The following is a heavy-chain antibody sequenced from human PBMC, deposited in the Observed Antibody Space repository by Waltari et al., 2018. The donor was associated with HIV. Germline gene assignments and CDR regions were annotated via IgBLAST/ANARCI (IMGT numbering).Heavy chain of an antibody. Sequence: VQLVESGGGVVQPGRSLRLSCAASGFTFSGSSLHWVRQAPVKGLEWVAVISYDGSNKYDPESVKVRFTISRDNSKNTLYLQMNSLRAEDTAVYYCARCLAWSTAMEIDYWGQGTLVTVSS. J-gene: IGHJ4*02. CDR2: ISYDGSNK. D-gene: IGHD5-18*01. V-gene: IGHV3-30-3*01. CDR3: ARCLAWSTAMEIDY. CDR1: GFTFSGSS.